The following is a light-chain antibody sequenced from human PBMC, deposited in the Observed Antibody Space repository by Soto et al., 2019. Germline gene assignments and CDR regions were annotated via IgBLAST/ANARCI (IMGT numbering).Light chain of an antibody. J-gene: IGLJ1*01. CDR3: SSHPSTHTYV. CDR1: SSDVGGYNY. V-gene: IGLV2-14*01. CDR2: EVS. Sequence: QSVLTQPAPVSGSPVQSITISCTGTSSDVGGYNYVSWYQQHPGTAPKLMIYEVSNRPSGVSNRFSGCQSGTTASLTISGIQDEDEADYFCSSHPSTHTYVFGTGTKVTVL.